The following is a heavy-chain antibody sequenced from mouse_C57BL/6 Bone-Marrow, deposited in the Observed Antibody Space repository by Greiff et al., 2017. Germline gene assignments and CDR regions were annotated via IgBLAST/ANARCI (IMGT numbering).Heavy chain of an antibody. CDR2: INPSSGYT. CDR1: GYTFTSYW. Sequence: VQLQQSGAELAKPGASVKLSCKASGYTFTSYWMHWVKQRPGQGLEWIGYINPSSGYTKYNQKFKVKATLTADKSSSTAYMQLSSLTYEDSAVYYCARCPCYFDYWGQGTTLTVSS. CDR3: ARCPCYFDY. J-gene: IGHJ2*01. V-gene: IGHV1-7*01.